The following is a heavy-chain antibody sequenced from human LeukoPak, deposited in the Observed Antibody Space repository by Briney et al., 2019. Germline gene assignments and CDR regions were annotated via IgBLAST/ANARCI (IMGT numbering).Heavy chain of an antibody. Sequence: PGGSLRLSCAASGFTFRSYSMNWVRQAPGKGLEWVSSISSTSSDIYYADSVKGRFTTSRDNANDSLFLHMNSLRADDTAVYYCARDGSANYYYYYMDVWGKGAAVTISS. CDR3: ARDGSANYYYYYMDV. CDR2: ISSTSSDI. D-gene: IGHD3-10*01. CDR1: GFTFRSYS. J-gene: IGHJ6*03. V-gene: IGHV3-21*01.